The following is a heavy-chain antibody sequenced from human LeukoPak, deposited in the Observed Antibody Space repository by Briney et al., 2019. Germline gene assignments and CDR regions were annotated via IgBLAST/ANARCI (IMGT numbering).Heavy chain of an antibody. V-gene: IGHV3-7*01. CDR1: GFDFTSYH. Sequence: GESLRLSCAASGFDFTSYHMTWVRQAPGKGLEWVANIKGGESAKHQADSVKGRFTIFRDNAQRSVYLQMSSLRGEDTAVYYCARDVGGSLDYWGQGTLVTVSS. CDR3: ARDVGGSLDY. CDR2: IKGGESAK. D-gene: IGHD1-26*01. J-gene: IGHJ4*02.